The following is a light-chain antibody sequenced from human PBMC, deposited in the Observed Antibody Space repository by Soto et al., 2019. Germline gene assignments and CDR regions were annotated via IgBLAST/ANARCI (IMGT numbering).Light chain of an antibody. J-gene: IGKJ4*01. Sequence: EIVLTQSPATLSLSPGERATLSCRASQSVTWYLAWYQQKPGQAPRLLIYDATNRATGIPARFSGSGSGTDFTLTISSLEPEDFAVYYCQQRGSWPQLTFGGGTKVEI. V-gene: IGKV3-11*01. CDR1: QSVTWY. CDR3: QQRGSWPQLT. CDR2: DAT.